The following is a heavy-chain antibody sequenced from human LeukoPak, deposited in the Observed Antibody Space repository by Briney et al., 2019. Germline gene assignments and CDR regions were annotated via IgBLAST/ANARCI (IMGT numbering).Heavy chain of an antibody. J-gene: IGHJ4*02. V-gene: IGHV3-33*01. D-gene: IGHD3-22*01. CDR2: IYYDGSHK. CDR3: AREYYFDLSRKGLDN. CDR1: GFAFSSYG. Sequence: GGSLRLSCAASGFAFSSYGMHWVRQAPGKGLDWVALIYYDGSHKYYAYSVEGRFTISRDNSKNTLYLQMNSLRAEDTAVYYCAREYYFDLSRKGLDNWGQGTLVTVSS.